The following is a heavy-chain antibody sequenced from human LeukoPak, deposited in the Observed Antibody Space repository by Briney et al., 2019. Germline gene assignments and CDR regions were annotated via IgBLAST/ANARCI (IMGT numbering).Heavy chain of an antibody. CDR1: GFTFSNYA. V-gene: IGHV3-23*01. Sequence: GGSLRLSCAASGFTFSNYAINWVRQAPGKGLEWVSAISGSGGSTFYADSVKGRFTISRDNSKNTLYLQMTSLRAEDTAVYYCAKDRADCSNTSCYAFFDYWGQGTLVTVSP. D-gene: IGHD2-2*01. CDR3: AKDRADCSNTSCYAFFDY. J-gene: IGHJ4*02. CDR2: ISGSGGST.